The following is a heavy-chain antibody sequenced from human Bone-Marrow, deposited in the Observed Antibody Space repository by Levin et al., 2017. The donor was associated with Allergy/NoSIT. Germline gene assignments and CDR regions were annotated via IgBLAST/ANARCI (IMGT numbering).Heavy chain of an antibody. D-gene: IGHD1-26*01. Sequence: GGSLRLSCGTSGFTLSTYAMAWVRQAPGKGLEWVSSISGGDGRSYYTGSVKGRFAISRDNSRNTLYLDMKSLRAEDTAIYYCARVVSVGATRDFDYWGQGTLVTVSS. CDR2: ISGGDGRS. J-gene: IGHJ4*02. V-gene: IGHV3-23*01. CDR3: ARVVSVGATRDFDY. CDR1: GFTLSTYA.